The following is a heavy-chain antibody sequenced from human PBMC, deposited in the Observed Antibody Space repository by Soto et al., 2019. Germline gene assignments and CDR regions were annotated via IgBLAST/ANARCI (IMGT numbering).Heavy chain of an antibody. CDR3: ARQKSGLEFYNYFDP. Sequence: QVQLQESGPGLVKPSETLSLTCSVSGDSVSRGTYYWSWIRQSPERGLEWIAYSSYSGSTSYNTSFKRRATISVDTSKNQFSLRLRSLTAEDTAVYYCARQKSGLEFYNYFDPWGPGTLVTVSS. V-gene: IGHV4-61*01. D-gene: IGHD3-3*01. CDR2: SSYSGST. J-gene: IGHJ5*02. CDR1: GDSVSRGTYY.